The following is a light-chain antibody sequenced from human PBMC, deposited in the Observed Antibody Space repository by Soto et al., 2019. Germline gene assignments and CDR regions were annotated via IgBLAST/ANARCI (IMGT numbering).Light chain of an antibody. CDR2: GAS. CDR3: QHYGRSPPRT. J-gene: IGKJ1*01. Sequence: EIVLTQSPGILSLSPGERATLSCRASQSVSNDFLAWYQQKPGQAPRLLIYGASTRATDVPDRFSGSGSGADFTLTISRLEPEDFAVYNCQHYGRSPPRTLGTGTKVDIK. CDR1: QSVSNDF. V-gene: IGKV3-20*01.